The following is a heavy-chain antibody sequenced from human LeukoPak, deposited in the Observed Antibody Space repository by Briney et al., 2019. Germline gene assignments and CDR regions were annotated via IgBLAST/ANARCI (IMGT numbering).Heavy chain of an antibody. CDR2: IYSGGST. J-gene: IGHJ4*02. Sequence: GGSLRLSCAASGFTVSSNYMSWVRQAPGKGLEWVSVIYSGGSTYYADSVKGRFTISRDNSKNTLYLQMNSLRAEDTAVYYCAKAGGDLWSGYSSTWGQGTLVTVSS. CDR3: AKAGGDLWSGYSST. D-gene: IGHD3-3*01. CDR1: GFTVSSNY. V-gene: IGHV3-53*01.